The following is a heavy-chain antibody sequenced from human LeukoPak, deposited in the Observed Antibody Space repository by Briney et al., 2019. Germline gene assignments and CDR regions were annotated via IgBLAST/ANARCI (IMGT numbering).Heavy chain of an antibody. CDR3: ARVPGGGWLVIFDY. CDR2: INHSGST. V-gene: IGHV4-34*01. CDR1: GGSFSEYY. Sequence: SETLSLTCAVYGGSFSEYYWSWMRQPPGKGLEWIGEINHSGSTNYNPSLKSRVTISVDTSKNQFSLKLTSVTAADTAVYYCARVPGGGWLVIFDYWGQGTLVTVSS. J-gene: IGHJ4*02. D-gene: IGHD3-9*01.